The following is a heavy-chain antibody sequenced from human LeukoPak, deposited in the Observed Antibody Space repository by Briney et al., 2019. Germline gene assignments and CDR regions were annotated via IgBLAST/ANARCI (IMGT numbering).Heavy chain of an antibody. Sequence: GGSLRLSCAASGFTFSSYGMHWVRQAPGKGLEWVAFIRYDGNNKYYSDSVKGRFTISRDNSKNTLYLQMNSLRAEDTAVYYCAKDNVVVGAATNSADAFDIWGQGTMVTVSS. CDR3: AKDNVVVGAATNSADAFDI. D-gene: IGHD2-15*01. V-gene: IGHV3-30*02. CDR2: IRYDGNNK. CDR1: GFTFSSYG. J-gene: IGHJ3*02.